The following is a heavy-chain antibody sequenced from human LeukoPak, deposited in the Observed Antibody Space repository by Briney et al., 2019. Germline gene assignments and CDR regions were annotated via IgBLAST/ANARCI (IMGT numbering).Heavy chain of an antibody. D-gene: IGHD6-13*01. V-gene: IGHV4-4*02. CDR1: GGSISSSNW. J-gene: IGHJ5*02. Sequence: PSGTLSLTCAVSGGSISSSNWWSWVRQPPGKGLEWIGEIYHSGSTNYNPSLKSRVTISVDKSKNQFSLKLSSVTAADTAVYYCARRGSSSSSNWFDPWGQGTLVTVSS. CDR2: IYHSGST. CDR3: ARRGSSSSSNWFDP.